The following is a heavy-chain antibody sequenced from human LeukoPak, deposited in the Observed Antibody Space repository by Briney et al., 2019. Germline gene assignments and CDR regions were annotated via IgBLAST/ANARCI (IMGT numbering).Heavy chain of an antibody. D-gene: IGHD2-2*01. CDR3: ASLRRHCSTSSCPGV. Sequence: GGSLRLSCAASGFTFSDHYMDWIRQAPGNGLEWVGRITNKANSFTTGYAASVKGRFTISEDDSKTSLYLQMNSLKTEDTAVYYCASLRRHCSTSSCPGVWGKGTTVTVSS. CDR2: ITNKANSFTT. CDR1: GFTFSDHY. V-gene: IGHV3-72*01. J-gene: IGHJ6*04.